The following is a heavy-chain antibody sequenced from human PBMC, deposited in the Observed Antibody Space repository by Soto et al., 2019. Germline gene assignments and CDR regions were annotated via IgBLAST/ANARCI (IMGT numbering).Heavy chain of an antibody. V-gene: IGHV5-51*01. CDR3: ARPRSSSRNYYGMDV. CDR2: IYPGDSDT. J-gene: IGHJ6*02. D-gene: IGHD6-13*01. Sequence: PGESLKISCKGSGYSFTSYWIGWVRQMPGKGLEWMGIIYPGDSDTRYSPSFQGQVTISADKSISTAYLQWNSLKASDTAMYYCARPRSSSRNYYGMDVWGQGTTVTLSS. CDR1: GYSFTSYW.